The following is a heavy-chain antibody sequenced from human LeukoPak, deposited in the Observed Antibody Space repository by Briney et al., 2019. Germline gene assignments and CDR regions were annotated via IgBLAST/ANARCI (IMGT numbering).Heavy chain of an antibody. CDR3: AHPLEVQWLVAFDY. Sequence: SGPTLVNPTQTLTRTCTFSGFSLTTSGVDVRWILQPPGKALECPALIYWSDGIRYSSSLRSRLTITKDTSKNQVILTLTNVDPTDTATYYCAHPLEVQWLVAFDYWGQGTLVTVSS. V-gene: IGHV2-5*01. CDR2: IYWSDGI. CDR1: GFSLTTSGVD. D-gene: IGHD2-15*01. J-gene: IGHJ4*02.